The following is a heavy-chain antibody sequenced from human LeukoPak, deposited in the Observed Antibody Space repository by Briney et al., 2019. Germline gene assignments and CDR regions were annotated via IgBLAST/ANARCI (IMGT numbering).Heavy chain of an antibody. CDR3: ATPLLYKAMAGTDY. CDR1: GFTFSSYS. J-gene: IGHJ4*02. Sequence: PGGFLRLSCAASGFTFSSYSVNWVRQAPGKGLEWVSSISSSSSYIYYADSVKGRFTISRDNAKNSLYLQMNSLRAEDTAVYYCATPLLYKAMAGTDYWGQGTLVTVSS. D-gene: IGHD6-19*01. CDR2: ISSSSSYI. V-gene: IGHV3-21*01.